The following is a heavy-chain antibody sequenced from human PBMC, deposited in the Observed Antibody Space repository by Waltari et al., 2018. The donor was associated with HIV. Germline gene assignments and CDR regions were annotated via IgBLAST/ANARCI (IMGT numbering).Heavy chain of an antibody. Sequence: QVQLVQSGAEVKKPGASVKVSCKASGYTFTSHDIHWVRQATGQGLEWMGWMNPNRGNTGYAQKFQGRVTMTRNTSISTAYMELSSLRSEDTAVYYCARGVVTAMKWGYFDLWGRGTLVTVSS. D-gene: IGHD2-21*02. CDR2: MNPNRGNT. J-gene: IGHJ2*01. CDR3: ARGVVTAMKWGYFDL. CDR1: GYTFTSHD. V-gene: IGHV1-8*01.